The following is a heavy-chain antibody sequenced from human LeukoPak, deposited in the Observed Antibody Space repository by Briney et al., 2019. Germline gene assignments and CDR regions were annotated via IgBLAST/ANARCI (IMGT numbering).Heavy chain of an antibody. CDR3: ARHTGSWSGYFGPLRY. Sequence: PSETLSLTCTVPGGSISSSSYYWGWIRQPPGKGLEWIGSIYYSGSTYYNPSLKSRVTISVDTSKNQFSLKLSSVTAADTAVYYCARHTGSWSGYFGPLRYWGQGTLVTVSS. D-gene: IGHD3-3*01. CDR2: IYYSGST. CDR1: GGSISSSSYY. J-gene: IGHJ4*02. V-gene: IGHV4-39*01.